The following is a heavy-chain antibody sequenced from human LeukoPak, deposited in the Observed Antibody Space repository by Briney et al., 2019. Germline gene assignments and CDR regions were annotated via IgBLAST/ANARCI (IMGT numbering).Heavy chain of an antibody. CDR1: GFTFGSFG. CDR3: ARDVMAVAGTLGFDC. V-gene: IGHV3-30*04. CDR2: IAYDGSDE. J-gene: IGHJ4*02. Sequence: GGSLRLACVAYGFTFGSFGMHWVRQAPGKGLDWVAVIAYDGSDENYADSVKGRFTISRDNFKNTLYLQMNSLGPEDTAMYYCARDVMAVAGTLGFDCRGQGALVTVSS. D-gene: IGHD6-19*01.